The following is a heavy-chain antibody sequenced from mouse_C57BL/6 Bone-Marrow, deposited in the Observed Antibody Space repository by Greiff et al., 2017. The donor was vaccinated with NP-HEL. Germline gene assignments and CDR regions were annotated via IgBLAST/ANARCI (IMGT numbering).Heavy chain of an antibody. D-gene: IGHD2-4*01. V-gene: IGHV7-3*01. Sequence: EVQLVESGGGLVQPGGSLSLSCAASGFTFTDYYMSWVRQPPGKALEGLGFIRNKANGYTTEYSASVKGRFTIYRDNSQSILYLQMNALRAEDTATYYCARSIYYDYAVDSFYAMDYWGQGTSVTVSS. J-gene: IGHJ4*01. CDR1: GFTFTDYY. CDR3: ARSIYYDYAVDSFYAMDY. CDR2: IRNKANGYTT.